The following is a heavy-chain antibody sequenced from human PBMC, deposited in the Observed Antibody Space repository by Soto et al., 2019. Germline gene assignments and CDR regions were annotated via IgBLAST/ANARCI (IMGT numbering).Heavy chain of an antibody. CDR3: TNFFDP. Sequence: GGSLRLSCAASGFTFSSYSMNWVRQASGKGLEWVGRIRSKANSYATAYAASVKGRFTISRDDSKNTAYLQMNSLKTEDTAVYYCTNFFDPWGQGTLVTVSS. CDR2: IRSKANSYAT. J-gene: IGHJ5*02. V-gene: IGHV3-73*01. CDR1: GFTFSSYS.